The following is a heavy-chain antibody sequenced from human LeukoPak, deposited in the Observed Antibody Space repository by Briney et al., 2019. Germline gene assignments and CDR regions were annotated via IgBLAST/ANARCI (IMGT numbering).Heavy chain of an antibody. CDR1: GGSISSYY. J-gene: IGHJ6*02. D-gene: IGHD2-2*01. CDR3: ARHGIVVVPAARGTYYGMDV. Sequence: PSETLSLTCTVSGGSISSYYWSWIRQPPGKGLEWIGYIYYSGSTNYSPSLKSRVTISVDTSKNQLSLKLSSVTAADTAVYYCARHGIVVVPAARGTYYGMDVWGQGTTVTVSS. CDR2: IYYSGST. V-gene: IGHV4-59*08.